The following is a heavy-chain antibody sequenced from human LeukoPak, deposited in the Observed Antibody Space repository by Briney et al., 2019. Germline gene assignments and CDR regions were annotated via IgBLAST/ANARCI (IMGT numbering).Heavy chain of an antibody. J-gene: IGHJ4*02. D-gene: IGHD3-10*01. CDR2: IYHSGSP. Sequence: PSETLSLTCTVSGYSISSGYYWGWIRPPPGKGLEWIGSIYHSGSPYYNPSLKSRVTISVDTSKNQFSLKLSSVTAADTAVYYCAKTMVRGVIIMGMGYYFDYWGQGTLVTVSS. V-gene: IGHV4-38-2*02. CDR3: AKTMVRGVIIMGMGYYFDY. CDR1: GYSISSGYY.